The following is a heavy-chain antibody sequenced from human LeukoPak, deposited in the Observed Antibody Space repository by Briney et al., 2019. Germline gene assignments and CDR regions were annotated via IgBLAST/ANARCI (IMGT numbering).Heavy chain of an antibody. CDR3: ARGAYCGGDCFYFDY. CDR2: ISTSSSTI. Sequence: PGGSLRLSCAASGFTFSTYSMNWVRQAPGKGLQWVSYISTSSSTIHYADSVKGRFTISRDNAKNSLYLQMNSLRDEDTAVYYCARGAYCGGDCFYFDYWGQGTLATVSS. J-gene: IGHJ4*02. V-gene: IGHV3-48*02. CDR1: GFTFSTYS. D-gene: IGHD2-21*02.